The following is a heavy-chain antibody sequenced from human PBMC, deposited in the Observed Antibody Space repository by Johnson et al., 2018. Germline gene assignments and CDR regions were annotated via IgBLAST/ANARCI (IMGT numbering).Heavy chain of an antibody. Sequence: VQLVESGGGLVQPGGSLRLSCAASGFTFSSYAMSWVRQAPGTGLEWVSAISGSGGSTYYADSVKGRFTISRDNSKNTRYLQMNSPGAEDTAVYYCAKQPPHDYYDVSTFQHGGQGTLVTVSA. CDR3: AKQPPHDYYDVSTFQH. V-gene: IGHV3-23*04. D-gene: IGHD3-22*01. CDR2: ISGSGGST. J-gene: IGHJ1*01. CDR1: GFTFSSYA.